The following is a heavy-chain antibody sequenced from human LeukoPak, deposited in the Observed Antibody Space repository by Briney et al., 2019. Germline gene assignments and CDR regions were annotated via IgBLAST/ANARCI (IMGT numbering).Heavy chain of an antibody. J-gene: IGHJ5*02. CDR2: IYYNEYT. CDR1: RGSVGSSSYY. V-gene: IGHV4-39*01. CDR3: ARHEYSGSYYGLSWFDP. D-gene: IGHD1-26*01. Sequence: SETLSLTCTVSRGSVGSSSYYWGWIRQPPGKGLEWIGSIYYNEYTYYNPSLKSRVTISVDTSKNQFSLKLSSVTAADTAVYYCARHEYSGSYYGLSWFDPWGPGTLVTVSS.